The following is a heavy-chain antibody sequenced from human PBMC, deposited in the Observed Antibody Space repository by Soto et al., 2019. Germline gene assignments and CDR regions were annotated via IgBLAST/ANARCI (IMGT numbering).Heavy chain of an antibody. CDR3: ARVRGQIEAMFLVYFDY. D-gene: IGHD3-10*02. CDR1: GGSISSGDYY. CDR2: IYYSGNT. Sequence: QVQLQESGPGLVKPSQTLSLTCTVSGGSISSGDYYWSWIRQPPGKGLEWIGYIYYSGNTYYNPSLKSRVTISVDTSKNQFSLKLSSVTAADTAVYYCARVRGQIEAMFLVYFDYWGQGTLVTVSS. V-gene: IGHV4-30-4*01. J-gene: IGHJ4*02.